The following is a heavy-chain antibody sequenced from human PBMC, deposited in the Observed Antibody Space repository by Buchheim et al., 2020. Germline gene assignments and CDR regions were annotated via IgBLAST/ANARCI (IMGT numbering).Heavy chain of an antibody. D-gene: IGHD6-13*01. CDR1: GGSFSGYY. V-gene: IGHV4-34*01. Sequence: QVQLQQWGAGLLKPSDTLSLTCAVYGGSFSGYYWSWIRQPPGKGLEWIGEINHSGSTNYNPSLKSRVTISVDTSKHQFSLKLSSVTAADTAVYYCARRRAAAGKPAGMDVWGQGTT. CDR2: INHSGST. J-gene: IGHJ6*02. CDR3: ARRRAAAGKPAGMDV.